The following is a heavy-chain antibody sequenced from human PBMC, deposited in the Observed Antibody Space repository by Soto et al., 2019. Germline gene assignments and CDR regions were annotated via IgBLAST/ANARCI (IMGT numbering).Heavy chain of an antibody. Sequence: PSETLSLTCTVSGGSISSGGYYWSWIRQHPGKRLEWIGYIYYSGSTYYNPSLKSRVTIYVDKSKNQFSLKLCSVTAADAAVYDCARNYGHAFDIWGQGTMVTGSS. D-gene: IGHD1-7*01. CDR2: IYYSGST. CDR1: GGSISSGGYY. J-gene: IGHJ3*02. CDR3: ARNYGHAFDI. V-gene: IGHV4-31*03.